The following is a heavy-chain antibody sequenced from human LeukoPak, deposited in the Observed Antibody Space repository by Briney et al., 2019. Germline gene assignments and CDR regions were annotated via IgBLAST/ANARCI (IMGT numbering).Heavy chain of an antibody. CDR2: INPNSGGT. Sequence: GASVKLSCKASGYTFTGYYMHWVRQAPGQGLELMGWINPNSGGTNYAQKVQVRATMTRDTSISTAYIELSRLRSDDTAVYYCARVHGYYDSSGYYYDYWGQGTLVTVSS. V-gene: IGHV1-2*02. CDR3: ARVHGYYDSSGYYYDY. CDR1: GYTFTGYY. J-gene: IGHJ4*02. D-gene: IGHD3-22*01.